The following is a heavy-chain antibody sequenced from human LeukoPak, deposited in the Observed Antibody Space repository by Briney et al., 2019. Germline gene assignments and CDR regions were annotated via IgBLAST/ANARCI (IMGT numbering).Heavy chain of an antibody. V-gene: IGHV4-39*01. J-gene: IGHJ5*02. Sequence: SETLSLTCTVSGGSISSSSYYWGWIRQPPGKGLEWIGSLYYSGSTYYNPSLKSRVTISVDTSKNQFSLKLSSVTAADTAVYYCARRPNYDFWSDTTTHVPWGQGTLVTVSS. D-gene: IGHD3-3*01. CDR2: LYYSGST. CDR1: GGSISSSSYY. CDR3: ARRPNYDFWSDTTTHVP.